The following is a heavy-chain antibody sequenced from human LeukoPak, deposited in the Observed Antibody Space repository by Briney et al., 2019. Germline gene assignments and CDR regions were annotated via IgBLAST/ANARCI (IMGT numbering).Heavy chain of an antibody. D-gene: IGHD3-22*01. V-gene: IGHV3-20*01. CDR3: ARGLNYYDSSGYYEILDQ. CDR2: ITWNAGGA. Sequence: GGSLRLSCAASGFTLDDYGMSWVRQVPGKGLEWVSGITWNAGGAGYADSVKGRFTISRDNAKNSLYLQMSSLRDEDTALYHCARGLNYYDSSGYYEILDQWGQGTLVAVSS. J-gene: IGHJ4*02. CDR1: GFTLDDYG.